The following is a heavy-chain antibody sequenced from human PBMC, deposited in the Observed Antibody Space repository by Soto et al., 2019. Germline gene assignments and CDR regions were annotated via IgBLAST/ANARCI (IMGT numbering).Heavy chain of an antibody. D-gene: IGHD3-22*01. V-gene: IGHV3-30*18. CDR1: GFTFSSYG. CDR3: ANLYDSNDY. Sequence: QVQLVESGGGVVQPGRSLRLSCAASGFTFSSYGMHWVRQAPGKGLEWVAVISYDGSNKYYADSVKGRFTISRDNSQNTLYLQMNSLRAEDTAVYYCANLYDSNDYWGQGTLVTVSS. CDR2: ISYDGSNK. J-gene: IGHJ4*02.